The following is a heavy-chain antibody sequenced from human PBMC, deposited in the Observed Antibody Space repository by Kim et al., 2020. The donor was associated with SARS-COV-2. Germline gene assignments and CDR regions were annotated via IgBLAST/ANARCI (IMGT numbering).Heavy chain of an antibody. J-gene: IGHJ6*02. CDR3: ARDSRYSSLVWSPTIYGMDV. Sequence: RFTISRDNAKNSLYLQMNSLRAEDTAVYYCARDSRYSSLVWSPTIYGMDVWGQGTTVTVSS. V-gene: IGHV3-11*06. D-gene: IGHD6-13*01.